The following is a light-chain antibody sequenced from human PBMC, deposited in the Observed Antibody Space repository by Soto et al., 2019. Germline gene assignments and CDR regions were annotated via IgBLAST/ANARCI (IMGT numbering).Light chain of an antibody. CDR2: DAS. V-gene: IGKV1-5*01. J-gene: IGKJ1*01. CDR3: QQDDTYST. CDR1: QSISNR. Sequence: DIQMTQSPSTLSASVGDRVTITCRASQSISNRLAWYHQKPGKTPNLLIYDASNLGSGVPSRFSGSGSGTEFPLTSSSLQPDDFATYYCQQDDTYSTFGEGTKVEIK.